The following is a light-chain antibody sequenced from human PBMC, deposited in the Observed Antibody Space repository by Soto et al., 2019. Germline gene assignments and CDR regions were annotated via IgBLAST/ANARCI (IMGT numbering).Light chain of an antibody. CDR3: CAYTGTTTFVL. CDR1: SSDIGRFNF. CDR2: EGS. V-gene: IGLV2-23*03. J-gene: IGLJ2*01. Sequence: SALTQPASVSGSPGQSITISCTGTSSDIGRFNFVSWYQQHPGKAPKLMIYEGSKRPSGLPNRFSGSKSGNTASLTISGLQAEDEADYYCCAYTGTTTFVLFGGGTKLTVL.